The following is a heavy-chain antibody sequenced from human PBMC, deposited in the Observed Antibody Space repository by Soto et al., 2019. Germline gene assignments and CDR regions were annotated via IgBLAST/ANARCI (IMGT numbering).Heavy chain of an antibody. CDR3: AKRNYYDSSGYYYFDY. CDR1: GFTFSSYA. CDR2: ISGSGGST. V-gene: IGHV3-23*01. Sequence: GGSLRLSCAASGFTFSSYAMSWVRQAPGKGLEWVSAISGSGGSTYYADSVKGRFTISRDNSKNTLYLQMNSLRAEDTAVYYCAKRNYYDSSGYYYFDYWGQGTLVTVSS. D-gene: IGHD3-22*01. J-gene: IGHJ4*02.